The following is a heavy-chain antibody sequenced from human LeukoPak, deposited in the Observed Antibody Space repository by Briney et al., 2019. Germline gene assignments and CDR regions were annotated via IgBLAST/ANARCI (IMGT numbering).Heavy chain of an antibody. D-gene: IGHD3-9*01. CDR2: ISTGSSYI. Sequence: GGSLRLSCAASGFTFSSYSMNWVRQAPGKGLQWVSSISTGSSYIYYADSVKGRFTISRDNAKNSLYLQMNSLRAGDTDVYYCAGSDTPGYISREWDYWYFDLWGRGTLVTVPS. CDR1: GFTFSSYS. J-gene: IGHJ2*01. V-gene: IGHV3-21*01. CDR3: AGSDTPGYISREWDYWYFDL.